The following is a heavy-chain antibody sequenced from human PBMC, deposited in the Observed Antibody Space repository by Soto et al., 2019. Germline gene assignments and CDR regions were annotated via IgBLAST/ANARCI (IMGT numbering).Heavy chain of an antibody. V-gene: IGHV1-69*08. J-gene: IGHJ4*02. D-gene: IGHD3-22*01. Sequence: QVQLVQSGAEVKKPGSSVKVSCKASGGTFSSYTISWVRQAPGQGLEWMGRIIPILGIANYAQKFQGRVTITADKSTSTAHMELSSLRSEDTAVYYCARDLRNYYDSSGPPRDYWGQGTLVTVSS. CDR3: ARDLRNYYDSSGPPRDY. CDR1: GGTFSSYT. CDR2: IIPILGIA.